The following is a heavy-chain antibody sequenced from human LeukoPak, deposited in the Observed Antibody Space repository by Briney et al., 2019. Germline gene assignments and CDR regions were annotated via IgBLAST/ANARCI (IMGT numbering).Heavy chain of an antibody. CDR3: ARGRHYDFWSGRKGQLNWFDP. J-gene: IGHJ5*02. CDR1: GSTFRNYG. V-gene: IGHV4-34*01. D-gene: IGHD3-3*01. Sequence: GSLRLSCAVSGSTFRNYGMSWVRQAPGKGLEWIGEINHSGSTNYNPSLKSRVTISVDTSKNQFSLKLSSVTTADTAVYYCARGRHYDFWSGRKGQLNWFDPWGQGTLVTVSS. CDR2: INHSGST.